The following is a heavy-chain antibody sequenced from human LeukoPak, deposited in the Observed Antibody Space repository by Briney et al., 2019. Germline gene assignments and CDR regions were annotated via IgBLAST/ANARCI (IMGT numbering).Heavy chain of an antibody. J-gene: IGHJ4*02. CDR3: ARTLGYCSGRSCRSFDY. Sequence: NPSETLSLTCAVSGYSISSGYYWGWLREPPGKGLEWIGSFYRSASSGSTYYDPSLKTRVTISVATSKNQFSLKMRSVTAADTAVYYCARTLGYCSGRSCRSFDYWGQRTLVTLPS. V-gene: IGHV4-38-2*01. CDR2: FYRSASSGST. CDR1: GYSISSGYY. D-gene: IGHD2-15*01.